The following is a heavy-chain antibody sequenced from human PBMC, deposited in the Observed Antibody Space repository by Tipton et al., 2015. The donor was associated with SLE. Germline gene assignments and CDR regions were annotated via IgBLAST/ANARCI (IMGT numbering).Heavy chain of an antibody. CDR3: ARDFTGGGTFIDH. V-gene: IGHV3-30*19. Sequence: SLRLSCTASRFTFSSYGMHWVRQVPGKGLEWVALISYDGDNKYYADSVKGRFTISRGNSKNTLFLQMDSLRAEDTAVYYCARDFTGGGTFIDHWGQGTLVSVSS. D-gene: IGHD2/OR15-2a*01. CDR2: ISYDGDNK. J-gene: IGHJ4*02. CDR1: RFTFSSYG.